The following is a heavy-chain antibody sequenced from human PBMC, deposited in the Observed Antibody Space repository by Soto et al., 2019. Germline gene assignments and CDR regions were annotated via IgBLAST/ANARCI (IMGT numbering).Heavy chain of an antibody. CDR3: AREYYGVLTGYYNDY. J-gene: IGHJ4*02. CDR2: ISSDGTNT. D-gene: IGHD3-9*01. CDR1: GFSFRSYW. Sequence: EVQLVESGGGLVQSGGSLGLSCVASGFSFRSYWMHWVRQAPGKGLVWVARISSDGTNTTYGDSANGRFTVSRDNAANTQYLQMSSLRAEHTAVYYCAREYYGVLTGYYNDYWGQGTLVTVSS. V-gene: IGHV3-74*01.